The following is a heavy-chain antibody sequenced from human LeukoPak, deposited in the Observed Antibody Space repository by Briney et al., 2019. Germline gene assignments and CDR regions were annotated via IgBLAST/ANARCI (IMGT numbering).Heavy chain of an antibody. CDR2: ISGSGGST. CDR1: GFTFSNYA. Sequence: GGSLRPSCAASGFTFSNYAMSWVRQAPGTGLKSVSGISGSGGSTYYANSVRGRFTISRDNSKNTLLLQMNSLRAEDTAVYYCAKGDYGGRGFDYWRQGTLVTISS. CDR3: AKGDYGGRGFDY. J-gene: IGHJ4*02. V-gene: IGHV3-23*01. D-gene: IGHD4-17*01.